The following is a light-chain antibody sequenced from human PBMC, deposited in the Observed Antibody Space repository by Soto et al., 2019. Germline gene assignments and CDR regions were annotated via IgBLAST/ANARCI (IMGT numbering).Light chain of an antibody. CDR2: DTD. J-gene: IGLJ3*02. Sequence: QSVVTQPPSVSAAPGQNVTISCSGSNSNIGSARVSWYQQLPGTAPKLLIYDTDKRPPGINERFSGSKSGTSATLGITGLHTGDEADYYCGTWDSILSGGMFGGGTKLTVL. CDR3: GTWDSILSGGM. V-gene: IGLV1-51*01. CDR1: NSNIGSAR.